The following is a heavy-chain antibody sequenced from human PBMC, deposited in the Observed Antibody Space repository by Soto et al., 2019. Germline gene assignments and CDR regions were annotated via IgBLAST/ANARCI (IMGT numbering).Heavy chain of an antibody. D-gene: IGHD6-6*01. J-gene: IGHJ6*03. CDR3: ARSIGVVYYYYYYMVV. CDR1: GGSFSGYY. Sequence: SETLSLTCAVYGGSFSGYYWSWIRQPPGKGLEWIGEINHSGSTNYNPSLKSRVTISVDTSKNQFSLKLSSVTAADTAVYYCARSIGVVYYYYYYMVVWGKGTTVTVSS. CDR2: INHSGST. V-gene: IGHV4-34*01.